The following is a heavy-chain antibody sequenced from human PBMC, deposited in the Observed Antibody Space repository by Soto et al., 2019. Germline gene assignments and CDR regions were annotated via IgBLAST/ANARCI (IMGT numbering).Heavy chain of an antibody. CDR2: IYYSGST. J-gene: IGHJ5*02. CDR1: GGSISSGGYS. V-gene: IGHV4-61*08. CDR3: ARHRIAAVGWFDP. D-gene: IGHD6-13*01. Sequence: PSETLSLTCAVSGGSISSGGYSWSWIRQPPGKGLEWIGYIYYSGSTNYNPSLKSRVTISVDTSKNQFSLKLSSVTAADTAVYYCARHRIAAVGWFDPWGQGTLVTVSS.